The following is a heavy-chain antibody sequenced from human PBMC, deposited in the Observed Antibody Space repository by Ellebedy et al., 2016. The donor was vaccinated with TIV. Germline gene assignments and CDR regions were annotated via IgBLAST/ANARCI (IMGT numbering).Heavy chain of an antibody. CDR2: INPSGGRT. CDR3: ARVGDGSDY. J-gene: IGHJ4*02. D-gene: IGHD2-15*01. CDR1: GYTFTRYY. Sequence: AASVKVSCKASGYTFTRYYIHWVRQAPGQGFEYMGIINPSGGRTSYAQKFQGRVTMTRDKSTSTFYMELSSLRSEDTAVYDCARVGDGSDYWGQGTLVTVSS. V-gene: IGHV1-46*01.